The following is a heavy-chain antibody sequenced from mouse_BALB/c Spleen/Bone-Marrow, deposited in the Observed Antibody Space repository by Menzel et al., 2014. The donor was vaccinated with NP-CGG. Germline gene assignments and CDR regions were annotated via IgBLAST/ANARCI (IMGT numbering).Heavy chain of an antibody. CDR1: GFNIKDTY. CDR3: ATCYRYDREFAY. V-gene: IGHV14-3*02. J-gene: IGHJ3*01. CDR2: IDPANGNT. Sequence: EVQLQQSGAELVKPGASVKLSCTASGFNIKDTYMYWVKQRPEQGLEWIGRIDPANGNTRYDTKFQGKATITADTSSSTAYLQLSSLTSEDTAVYYCATCYRYDREFAYWGQGTLVTVSA. D-gene: IGHD2-14*01.